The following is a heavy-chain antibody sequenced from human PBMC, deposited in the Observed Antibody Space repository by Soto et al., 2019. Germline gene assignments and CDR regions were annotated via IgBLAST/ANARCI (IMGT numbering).Heavy chain of an antibody. J-gene: IGHJ4*02. CDR2: IWYDGSNK. CDR1: GFTFSSYG. D-gene: IGHD3-3*01. Sequence: QVQLVESGGGVVQPGRSLRLSCAASGFTFSSYGMHWVRQAPGKGLEWVAVIWYDGSNKYYADSVKGRFTISRDNSKNTLYLQMNSLRAEDTAVYYCARDEFRFLEWFAYWGQGTLVTVSS. CDR3: ARDEFRFLEWFAY. V-gene: IGHV3-33*01.